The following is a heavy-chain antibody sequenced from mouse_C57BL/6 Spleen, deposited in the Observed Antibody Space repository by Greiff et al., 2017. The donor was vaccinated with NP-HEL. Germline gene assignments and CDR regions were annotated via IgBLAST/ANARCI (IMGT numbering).Heavy chain of an antibody. J-gene: IGHJ3*01. V-gene: IGHV1-82*01. D-gene: IGHD2-5*01. CDR2: IYPGDGDT. CDR1: GYAFSSSW. CDR3: ARGMSSNYVAY. Sequence: VQLQQSGPELVKPGASVKISCKASGYAFSSSWMNWVKQRPGKGLEWIGRIYPGDGDTNYNGKFKGKATLTADKSSSTAYMQLSSLTSEDSAVYFCARGMSSNYVAYWGQGTLVTVSA.